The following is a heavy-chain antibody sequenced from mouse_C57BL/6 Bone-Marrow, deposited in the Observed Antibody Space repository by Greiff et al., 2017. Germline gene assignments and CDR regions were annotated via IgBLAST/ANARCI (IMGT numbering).Heavy chain of an antibody. Sequence: QVHVKQPGAELVKPGASVKLSCKASGYTFTSYWMHWVKQRPGQGLEWLGMLPPNSGSTNYNEKFQSKATLTVDKSSSTAYMQLSSLTAEDAAVYYCARKTYWGQGTLVTVSA. CDR1: GYTFTSYW. V-gene: IGHV1-64*01. J-gene: IGHJ3*01. CDR3: ARKTY. CDR2: LPPNSGST.